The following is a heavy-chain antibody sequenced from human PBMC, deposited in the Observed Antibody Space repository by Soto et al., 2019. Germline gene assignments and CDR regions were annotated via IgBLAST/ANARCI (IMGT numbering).Heavy chain of an antibody. D-gene: IGHD2-15*01. CDR3: AKESGGIGGSVDY. V-gene: IGHV3-23*01. CDR1: GFTFSSYA. J-gene: IGHJ4*02. Sequence: EVPLLESGGGLVQPGGSLRLSCAASGFTFSSYAMSWVRQPPGEGLELVSAISGSGGSTYYADSVKGRFTISRDNSKNTLYLQMNSLRAEDSAVYYCAKESGGIGGSVDYWGQGTLVNVSS. CDR2: ISGSGGST.